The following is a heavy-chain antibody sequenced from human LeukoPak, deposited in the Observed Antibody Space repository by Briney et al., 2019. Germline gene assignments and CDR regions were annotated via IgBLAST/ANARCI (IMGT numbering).Heavy chain of an antibody. D-gene: IGHD3-3*01. CDR1: DDSISSGHY. Sequence: PSETLSLTCAVSDDSISSGHYWGWIRHPPGKGLEWIGSIHHSGSTYYNPSLKSRVIISVDTSKNQFSLKLSSVTAADTAVYYCARDQRVVTVLDCWGQGTLVTVSS. J-gene: IGHJ4*02. V-gene: IGHV4-38-2*02. CDR2: IHHSGST. CDR3: ARDQRVVTVLDC.